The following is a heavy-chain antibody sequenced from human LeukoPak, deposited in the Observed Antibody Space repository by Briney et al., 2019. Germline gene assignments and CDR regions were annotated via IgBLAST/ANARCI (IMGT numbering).Heavy chain of an antibody. J-gene: IGHJ6*02. Sequence: GSLRLSCAASGFTFSSYAMSWVRQAPGKGLEWVSAISGSGGSTYYADSVKGRFTISRDNSKNTLYLQMNSLRAEDTAVYYCARAISSSWYYYYYGMDVWGQGTTVTVSS. CDR3: ARAISSSWYYYYYGMDV. CDR1: GFTFSSYA. D-gene: IGHD6-13*01. V-gene: IGHV3-23*01. CDR2: ISGSGGST.